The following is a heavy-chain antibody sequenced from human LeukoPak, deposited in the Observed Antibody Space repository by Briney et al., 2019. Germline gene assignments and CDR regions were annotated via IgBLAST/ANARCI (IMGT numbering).Heavy chain of an antibody. CDR1: GYTFTGYY. D-gene: IGHD2-2*01. V-gene: IGHV1-2*02. Sequence: ASVKVSCKACGYTFTGYYMHWVRQAPGQGLEWRGWINPNSGGTNYAQKFQGRVTMTRDTSISTAYMELSRLRSDDTAVYYCATLVSGVVPAAASPGYYYMAVWGKATTVTAPS. CDR3: ATLVSGVVPAAASPGYYYMAV. J-gene: IGHJ6*03. CDR2: INPNSGGT.